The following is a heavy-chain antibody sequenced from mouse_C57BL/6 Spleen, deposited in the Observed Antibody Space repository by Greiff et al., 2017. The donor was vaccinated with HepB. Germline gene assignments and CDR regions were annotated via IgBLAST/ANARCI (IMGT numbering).Heavy chain of an antibody. D-gene: IGHD2-4*01. CDR2: INPNNGGT. CDR1: GYTFTDYY. CDR3: ARGSMITTGVYYFDY. V-gene: IGHV1-26*01. Sequence: EVQLQQSGPELVKPGASVKISCKASGYTFTDYYMNWVKQSHGKSLEWIGDINPNNGGTSYNQKFKGKATLTVDKSSSTAYMELRSLTSEDSAVYYCARGSMITTGVYYFDYWGQGTTLTVSS. J-gene: IGHJ2*01.